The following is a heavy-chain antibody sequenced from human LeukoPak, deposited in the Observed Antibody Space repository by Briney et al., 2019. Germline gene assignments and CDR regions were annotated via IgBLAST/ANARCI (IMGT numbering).Heavy chain of an antibody. CDR3: ARARSPSVDYYMDV. CDR1: GGSISSYY. Sequence: PSETLSLTCTVSGGSISSYYWSWIRQPPGKGLEWIGYIYYSGSTNYNPSLKSRVTISVDTSKNQFSLKLSSVTAADTAVYYCARARSPSVDYYMDVWGKGTTVTVSS. CDR2: IYYSGST. V-gene: IGHV4-59*01. J-gene: IGHJ6*03.